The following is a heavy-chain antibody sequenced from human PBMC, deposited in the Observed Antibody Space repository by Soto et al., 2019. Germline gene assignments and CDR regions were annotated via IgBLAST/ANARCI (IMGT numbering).Heavy chain of an antibody. CDR3: VREGDSSDWFGGWFAS. CDR1: GGSLTNLY. V-gene: IGHV4-59*11. J-gene: IGHJ5*01. D-gene: IGHD6-19*01. Sequence: QVQLQESGPGLLKPSETLSLNCTVSGGSLTNLYWSWIRQSPGKGLEWIEFIYYSGTTNYNPSLKSRVTISIDTSKNQFSLKLKSVTAADTAVYYCVREGDSSDWFGGWFASWGQGALVTVSS. CDR2: IYYSGTT.